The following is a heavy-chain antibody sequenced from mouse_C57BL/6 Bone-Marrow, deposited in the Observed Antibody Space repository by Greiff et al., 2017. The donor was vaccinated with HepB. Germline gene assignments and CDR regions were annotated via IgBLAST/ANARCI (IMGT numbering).Heavy chain of an antibody. D-gene: IGHD2-2*01. V-gene: IGHV6-6*01. CDR1: GFTFSDAW. Sequence: EVQRVESGGGLVQPGGSMKLSCAASGFTFSDAWMDWVRQSPEKGLEWVAEIRNKANNHATYYAESVKGRFTISRDDSKSSVYLQMNSLRAEDTGIYYCTLMVMTKENTMDYWGQGTSVTVSS. J-gene: IGHJ4*01. CDR3: TLMVMTKENTMDY. CDR2: IRNKANNHAT.